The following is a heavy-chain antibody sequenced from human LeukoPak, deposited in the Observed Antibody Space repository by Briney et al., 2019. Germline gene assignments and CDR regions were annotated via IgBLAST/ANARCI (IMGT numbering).Heavy chain of an antibody. CDR2: XXHSGST. D-gene: IGHD6-13*01. J-gene: IGHJ4*02. CDR1: GESFSGYY. V-gene: IGHV4-34*01. Sequence: SETLSLTCAVYGESFSGYYWSWIRQPXGKGXXXXXXXXHSGSTNYNPSLKSRVTISVDTSKNQFSLKLSSVAAADTAVYYGARGIRRIAAAGSRFDYWGQGTLVTVSS. CDR3: ARGIRRIAAAGSRFDY.